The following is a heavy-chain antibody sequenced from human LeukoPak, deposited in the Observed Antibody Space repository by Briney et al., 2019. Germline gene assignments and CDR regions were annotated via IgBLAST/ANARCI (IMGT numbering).Heavy chain of an antibody. Sequence: GGSLRLSCAASGFTFRNAWMSWVRQAPGKGLEWVGRVKSRTGGGTAEYAAPVKGRFTISRDDSRNTLYLEINSLTTEDTAVYYCTDLGDHAVGWGQGTLVTVSS. J-gene: IGHJ4*02. V-gene: IGHV3-15*01. CDR2: VKSRTGGGTA. CDR1: GFTFRNAW. CDR3: TDLGDHAVG. D-gene: IGHD3-10*01.